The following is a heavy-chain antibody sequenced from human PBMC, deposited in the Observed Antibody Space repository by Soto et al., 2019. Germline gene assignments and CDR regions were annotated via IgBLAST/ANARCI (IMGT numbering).Heavy chain of an antibody. CDR3: ARSLDYHDYTGYSTVGVYFDY. D-gene: IGHD3-22*01. J-gene: IGHJ4*02. CDR1: GGSFSSPG. Sequence: GASVKVSCKASGGSFSSPGISWVRQAPGQGLEWVGGVIPIFVTSHYAQKFQGRVTITADESTNTAYMELSSLTSEDTAAYYCARSLDYHDYTGYSTVGVYFDYWGLGTLVTVSS. CDR2: VIPIFVTS. V-gene: IGHV1-69*13.